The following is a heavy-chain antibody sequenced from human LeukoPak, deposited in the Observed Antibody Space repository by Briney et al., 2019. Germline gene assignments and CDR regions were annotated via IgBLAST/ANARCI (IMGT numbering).Heavy chain of an antibody. V-gene: IGHV1-69*05. D-gene: IGHD3-3*01. CDR2: IIPIFGTA. Sequence: SVKLSCTASGGTFSTYAISWVRHAPGQGLESMGGIIPIFGTANYAQKFPGRVTFTTHESTSTAYMELSSLRSEDTAVYCCASGNDFWSGTKDYWGQGTLVTVSS. CDR3: ASGNDFWSGTKDY. J-gene: IGHJ4*02. CDR1: GGTFSTYA.